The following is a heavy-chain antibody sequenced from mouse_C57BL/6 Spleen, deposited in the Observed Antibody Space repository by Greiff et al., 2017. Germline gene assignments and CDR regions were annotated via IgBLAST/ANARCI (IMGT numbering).Heavy chain of an antibody. CDR3: ARDSSGSSYYYAMDD. Sequence: DVMLVESGGDLVKPGGSLKLSCAASGFTFSSYGMSWVRQTPDKRLEWVATISSGGSYTYYPDSVKGRFTISRDNAKNTLYLQMSSLKSEDTAMYYCARDSSGSSYYYAMDDWGQGTSVTVSS. CDR1: GFTFSSYG. V-gene: IGHV5-6*02. D-gene: IGHD3-2*02. J-gene: IGHJ4*01. CDR2: ISSGGSYT.